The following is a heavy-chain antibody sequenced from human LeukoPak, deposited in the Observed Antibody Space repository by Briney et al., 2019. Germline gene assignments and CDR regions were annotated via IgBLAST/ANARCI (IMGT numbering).Heavy chain of an antibody. Sequence: GGSLRLSCAASGFTFSSYSMNWVRQAPGKGLEWVSYISSSSSTIYYADSVKGRFTISRDNAKYSLYLEMNSLRAEDTAVYYCASGGGYTNFDYWGQGTPVTVSS. V-gene: IGHV3-48*04. J-gene: IGHJ4*02. CDR1: GFTFSSYS. D-gene: IGHD5-12*01. CDR3: ASGGGYTNFDY. CDR2: ISSSSSTI.